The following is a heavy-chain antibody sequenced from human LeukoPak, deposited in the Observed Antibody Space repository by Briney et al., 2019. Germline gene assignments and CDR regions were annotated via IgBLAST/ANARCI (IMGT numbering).Heavy chain of an antibody. CDR2: ISGSGGRT. J-gene: IGHJ5*02. CDR1: GITLSNYG. CDR3: ARAGGGRPLDP. Sequence: GGSLRLSCAVSGITLSNYGMSWVRQAPGKGLEWVAGISGSGGRTNYADSVKGRFTVSRDNAKNSLYLQMNSLRAEDTAVYYCARAGGGRPLDPWGQGTLVTVSS. V-gene: IGHV3-23*01. D-gene: IGHD2-15*01.